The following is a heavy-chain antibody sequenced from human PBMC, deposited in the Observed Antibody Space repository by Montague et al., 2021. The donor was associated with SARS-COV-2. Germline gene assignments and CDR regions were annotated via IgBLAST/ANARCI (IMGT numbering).Heavy chain of an antibody. Sequence: PALVKPTQTLTLTCTFSGFSLSTSGVGVGWIRQPPGKALEWLALIYWDDDKRYSPSLKSRLTITRDTSKSQVVLTLTNMDPVDTATYYCAHSGMITFGGIIVKAFDWFDPWGQGTLVTVSS. J-gene: IGHJ5*02. CDR3: AHSGMITFGGIIVKAFDWFDP. D-gene: IGHD3-16*02. V-gene: IGHV2-5*02. CDR2: IYWDDDK. CDR1: GFSLSTSGVG.